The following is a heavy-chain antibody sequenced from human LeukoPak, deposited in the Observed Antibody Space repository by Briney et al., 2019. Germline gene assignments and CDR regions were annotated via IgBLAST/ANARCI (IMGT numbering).Heavy chain of an antibody. CDR3: AKDQGVLLWFGELLDDAFDI. CDR2: ISSSGSTI. Sequence: PGGSLRLSCAASGFTLSSYEMNWVRQAPGKGLEWVSYISSSGSTIYYADSVKGRFTISRDNSKNTLYLQMNSLRAEDTAVYYCAKDQGVLLWFGELLDDAFDIWGQGTMVTVSS. CDR1: GFTLSSYE. V-gene: IGHV3-48*03. D-gene: IGHD3-10*01. J-gene: IGHJ3*02.